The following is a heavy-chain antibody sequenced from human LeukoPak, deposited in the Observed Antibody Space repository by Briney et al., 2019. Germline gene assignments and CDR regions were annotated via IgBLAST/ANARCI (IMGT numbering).Heavy chain of an antibody. CDR1: GFTFSSYG. CDR3: AKDGAVAAPFDY. D-gene: IGHD6-19*01. CDR2: ISYDGSNK. J-gene: IGHJ4*02. Sequence: GGSLRLSCAASGFTFSSYGMHWVRQAPGKGLEWVAVISYDGSNKYYADSVKGRFTISRDNSKNTLYLQVNSLRAEDTAVYYCAKDGAVAAPFDYWGQGTLVTVSS. V-gene: IGHV3-30*18.